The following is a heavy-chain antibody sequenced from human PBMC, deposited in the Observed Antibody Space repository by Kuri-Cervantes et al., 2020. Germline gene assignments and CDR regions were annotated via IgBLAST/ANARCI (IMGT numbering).Heavy chain of an antibody. J-gene: IGHJ4*02. Sequence: SETLSLTCTVSGGSISSGSYYWSWIRQPAGKGLEWIGRIYTSGSTNYNPSLKSRVTISVDTSKNQFSLKLSSVTAADTAVYYCARARSGGDILTGYYRGPFDYWGQGTLVPSPQ. CDR1: GGSISSGSYY. CDR2: IYTSGST. D-gene: IGHD3-9*01. V-gene: IGHV4-61*02. CDR3: ARARSGGDILTGYYRGPFDY.